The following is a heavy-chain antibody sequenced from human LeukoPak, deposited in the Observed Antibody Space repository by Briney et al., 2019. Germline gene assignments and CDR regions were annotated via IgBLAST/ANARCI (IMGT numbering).Heavy chain of an antibody. J-gene: IGHJ3*02. V-gene: IGHV1-2*02. CDR3: ARGDHWSSSSAFDI. CDR2: INPNSGGT. CDR1: GYTFTGYY. D-gene: IGHD6-6*01. Sequence: ASVKVSCKASGYTFTGYYMHWVRQAPGQGLEWMGWINPNSGGTNYAQKFQGRVTMTRDTSISTAYMELRRLRSDDTAVYYCARGDHWSSSSAFDIWGQGTMVTVSS.